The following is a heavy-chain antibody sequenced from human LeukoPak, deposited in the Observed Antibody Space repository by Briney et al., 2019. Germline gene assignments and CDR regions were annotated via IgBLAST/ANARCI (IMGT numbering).Heavy chain of an antibody. CDR2: IYYSGST. Sequence: PSETLSLTCTVSGGSIGHYYWSWIRQPPGKGLEWIGYIYYSGSTNYNPSLKSRVTISVDTSKNQFSLKLSSVTAADTAVYYCARESSSGWNFDYWGQGTLVTVSS. CDR1: GGSIGHYY. V-gene: IGHV4-59*01. D-gene: IGHD6-19*01. CDR3: ARESSSGWNFDY. J-gene: IGHJ4*02.